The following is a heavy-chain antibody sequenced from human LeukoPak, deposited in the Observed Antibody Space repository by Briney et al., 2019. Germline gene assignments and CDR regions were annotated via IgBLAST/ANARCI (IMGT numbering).Heavy chain of an antibody. CDR3: ARPHGGGYGILFDY. D-gene: IGHD5-12*01. Sequence: ASVKVSCKASGYTFTGSYINWVRQAPGQGLEWMGRINPNSGDTNVAQKFQGRVTLTRDTSISTSYMELSSLRSDDTAVYYCARPHGGGYGILFDYWGQGTLVTVSS. J-gene: IGHJ4*02. CDR2: INPNSGDT. V-gene: IGHV1-2*06. CDR1: GYTFTGSY.